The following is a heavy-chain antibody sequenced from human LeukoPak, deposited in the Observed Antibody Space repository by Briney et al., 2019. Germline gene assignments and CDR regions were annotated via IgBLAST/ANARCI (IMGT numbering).Heavy chain of an antibody. D-gene: IGHD1-1*01. CDR2: ISTTSSTI. CDR3: ASFAATHGDY. V-gene: IGHV3-48*02. J-gene: IGHJ4*02. Sequence: GGSLRLSCAASGFTFSSHSMNWVRQAPGKGLEWISYISTTSSTICYSDSVKGRFTISRDNARNSLYLQMNSLRHEDTAVYYCASFAATHGDYWGQGTLVTVSS. CDR1: GFTFSSHS.